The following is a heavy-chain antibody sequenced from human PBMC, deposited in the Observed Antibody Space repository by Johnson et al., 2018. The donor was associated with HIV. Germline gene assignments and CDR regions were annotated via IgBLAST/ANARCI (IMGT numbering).Heavy chain of an antibody. CDR3: ARSRAAYYYDSSGYYSAFDI. Sequence: VQLVESGGGLVQPGGSLRLSCAASGFNFKRYAMTWVRQAPGKGLEWVSSISGSGVTTYYVDSVKGRFTISRDDSRNTLYVQMNSLRAEDTAIYYCARSRAAYYYDSSGYYSAFDIWGQGTMVTVSS. CDR1: GFNFKRYA. J-gene: IGHJ3*02. CDR2: ISGSGVTT. V-gene: IGHV3-23*04. D-gene: IGHD3-22*01.